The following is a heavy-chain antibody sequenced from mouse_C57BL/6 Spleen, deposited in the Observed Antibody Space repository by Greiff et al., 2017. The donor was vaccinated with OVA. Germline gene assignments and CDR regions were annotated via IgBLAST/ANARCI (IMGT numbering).Heavy chain of an antibody. D-gene: IGHD2-5*01. CDR1: GYTFTSYW. CDR2: INPSNGGT. CDR3: AREYYSNYDYYAMDY. V-gene: IGHV1-53*01. J-gene: IGHJ4*01. Sequence: VQLKQPGTELVKPGASVKLSCKASGYTFTSYWMHWVKQRPGQGLEWIGNINPSNGGTNYNEKFKSKATLTVDKSSSTAYMQLSSLTSEDSAVYYCAREYYSNYDYYAMDYWGQGTSVTVSS.